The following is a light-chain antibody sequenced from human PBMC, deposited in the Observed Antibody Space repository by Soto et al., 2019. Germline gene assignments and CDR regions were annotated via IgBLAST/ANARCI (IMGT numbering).Light chain of an antibody. CDR2: GNS. CDR3: QSYDRSLRAYV. V-gene: IGLV1-40*01. Sequence: SALPQPPSVSGAPGQRVTISCTGSSSNIGAAYAVHWYQQLPGTAPKLLIYGNSNRPSGVPDRFSGSKSGTSASLAITGLQAEDEADYYCQSYDRSLRAYVFGTGTKVTVL. CDR1: SSNIGAAYA. J-gene: IGLJ1*01.